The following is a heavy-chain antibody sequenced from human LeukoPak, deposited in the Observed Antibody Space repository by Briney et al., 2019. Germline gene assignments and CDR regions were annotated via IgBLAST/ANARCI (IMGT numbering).Heavy chain of an antibody. D-gene: IGHD5-24*01. V-gene: IGHV4-38-2*02. CDR2: IFHSGNS. CDR1: AYSISSGYY. J-gene: IGHJ4*02. CDR3: ARGGMATILFDY. Sequence: SETLSLTCSVSAYSISSGYYWGWIRQPPGKGLEWIGSIFHSGNSYYNPSLKSRVTMSVDTSKNQFSLNLSSMTAADTAVYYCARGGMATILFDYWGQGTLVTVSS.